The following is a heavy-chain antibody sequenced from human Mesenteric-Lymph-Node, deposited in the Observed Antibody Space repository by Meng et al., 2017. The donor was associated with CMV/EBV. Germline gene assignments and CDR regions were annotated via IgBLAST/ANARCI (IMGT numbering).Heavy chain of an antibody. CDR1: YG. J-gene: IGHJ4*02. CDR2: ISAYNGNT. CDR3: ARASFYYDSSGYYLEPYYFDY. Sequence: YGISWVRQAPGQGLEWMGWISAYNGNTNYAQKLQGRVTMTTDTSTSTAYMELRSLRSDDTAVYYCARASFYYDSSGYYLEPYYFDYWGQGTLVTVSS. D-gene: IGHD3-22*01. V-gene: IGHV1-18*01.